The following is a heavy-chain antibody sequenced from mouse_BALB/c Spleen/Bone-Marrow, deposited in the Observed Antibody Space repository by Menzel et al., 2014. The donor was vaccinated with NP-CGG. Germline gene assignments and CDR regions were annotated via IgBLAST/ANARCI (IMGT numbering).Heavy chain of an antibody. CDR1: GFTFSDFY. CDR2: SRNKAKYYTT. J-gene: IGHJ3*01. D-gene: IGHD2-10*02. CDR3: ARDVGYGNYFVY. Sequence: DVKLVESGGGLVQPGDSLRLSCATSGFTFSDFYMEWVRQHPGKRLEWIAASRNKAKYYTTEYSASVKGRFTVSRDTSQSVLYLQMNALRAEDTAIYYCARDVGYGNYFVYWGQGTLVTVSA. V-gene: IGHV7-1*02.